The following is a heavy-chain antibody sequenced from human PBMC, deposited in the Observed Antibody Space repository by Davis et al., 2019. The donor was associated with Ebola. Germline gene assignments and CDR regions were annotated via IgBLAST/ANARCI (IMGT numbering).Heavy chain of an antibody. CDR1: GFTVSSNY. CDR3: AREGCSSTSCYTFQH. J-gene: IGHJ1*01. Sequence: PGGSLRLSCAASGFTVSSNYMSWVRQAPGKGLEWVAVISYDGSNKYYADSMKGRFTISRDNSKNTLYLQMNSLRAEDTALYYCAREGCSSTSCYTFQHWGQGTLVTVSS. CDR2: ISYDGSNK. D-gene: IGHD2-2*02. V-gene: IGHV3-30-3*01.